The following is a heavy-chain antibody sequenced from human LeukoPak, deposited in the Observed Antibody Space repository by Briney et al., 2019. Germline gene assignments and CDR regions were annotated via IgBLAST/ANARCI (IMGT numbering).Heavy chain of an antibody. J-gene: IGHJ4*02. D-gene: IGHD6-6*01. CDR2: IYPGDSDT. V-gene: IGHV5-51*01. CDR1: GYSFTSYW. CDR3: ARPDEYSSSAFPDFDY. Sequence: GESLKISCKGSGYSFTSYWIGWVRQMPGKGLGWMGIIYPGDSDTRHSPSFQGQVTISADKSISTAYLQWSTLKASDTAMYYCARPDEYSSSAFPDFDYWGQGTLVTVSS.